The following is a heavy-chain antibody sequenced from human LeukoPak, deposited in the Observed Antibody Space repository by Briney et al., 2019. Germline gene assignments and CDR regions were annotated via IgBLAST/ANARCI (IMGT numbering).Heavy chain of an antibody. CDR1: GFTFDRFT. CDR2: INRRGHT. CDR3: VRDTKDY. J-gene: IGHJ4*02. Sequence: GGSLRLSCAASGFTFDRFTIHWVRQTPGKGLEWVSLINRRGHTFYADSVKGRFTISRDNTKNSLYLQLNSLRADDTAIYYCVRDTKDYWGQGTLVTVSS. V-gene: IGHV3-43*01.